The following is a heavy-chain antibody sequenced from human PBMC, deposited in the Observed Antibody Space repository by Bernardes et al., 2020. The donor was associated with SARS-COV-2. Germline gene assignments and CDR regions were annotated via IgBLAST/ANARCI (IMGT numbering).Heavy chain of an antibody. CDR1: GYTFTSYG. V-gene: IGHV1-18*01. CDR2: ISAYNGNT. Sequence: ASVKVSCKASGYTFTSYGISWVRQAPGQGLEWMGWISAYNGNTNYAQKLQGRVTMTTDTSTSTAYMELRSLRSDDTAVYYCARDPRDSSGKGYFDYWGQGTLVTVSS. J-gene: IGHJ4*02. CDR3: ARDPRDSSGKGYFDY. D-gene: IGHD3-22*01.